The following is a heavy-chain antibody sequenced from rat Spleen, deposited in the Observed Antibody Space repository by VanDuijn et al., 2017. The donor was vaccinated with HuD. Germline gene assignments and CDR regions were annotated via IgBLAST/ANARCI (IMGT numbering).Heavy chain of an antibody. J-gene: IGHJ2*01. CDR3: ATDTTLYFDY. CDR2: ISYGDRSGHSST. CDR1: GFTFNDYY. V-gene: IGHV5-20*01. Sequence: EVQLVESGGGLVQPGGSMNLSCAASGFTFNDYYMAWVRQAPTKGLEWVATISYGDRSGHSSTYYRDSVKGRFTISRDNAKSTLSLQMDSLRSEDTATYYCATDTTLYFDYWGQGVMVTVSS. D-gene: IGHD1-5*01.